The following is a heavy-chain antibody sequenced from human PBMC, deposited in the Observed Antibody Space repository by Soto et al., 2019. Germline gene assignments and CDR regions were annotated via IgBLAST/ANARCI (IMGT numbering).Heavy chain of an antibody. CDR1: GFTFSSYA. J-gene: IGHJ4*02. Sequence: EVQLLESGGGLVQPGGSLRLSCAASGFTFSSYAMSWVRQAPGKGLEWVSAISGSGGSTYYADSVKGRFAISRDNSKNTLYLQMNSLRAEDTAVYYCAKAPVDYVWGSYDYWGQGTLVTVSS. D-gene: IGHD3-16*01. CDR2: ISGSGGST. CDR3: AKAPVDYVWGSYDY. V-gene: IGHV3-23*01.